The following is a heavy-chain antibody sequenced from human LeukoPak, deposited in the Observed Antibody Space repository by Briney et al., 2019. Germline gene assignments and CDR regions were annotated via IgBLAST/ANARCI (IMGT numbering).Heavy chain of an antibody. CDR1: GFSFGSEA. J-gene: IGHJ4*02. Sequence: GGSLRLSCVVSGFSFGSEAMSWVRQAPGRGLEWVSSISPGGGTTYYADSVKGRFTISRDNSKNTLYLQMNSLRAEDTAVYYCARGGFTMVRGVFALDYWGQGTLVTVSS. D-gene: IGHD3-10*01. CDR2: ISPGGGTT. CDR3: ARGGFTMVRGVFALDY. V-gene: IGHV3-23*01.